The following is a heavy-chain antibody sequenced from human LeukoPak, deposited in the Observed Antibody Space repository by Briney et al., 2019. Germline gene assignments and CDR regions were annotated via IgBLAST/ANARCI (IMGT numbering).Heavy chain of an antibody. J-gene: IGHJ5*02. V-gene: IGHV3-21*01. CDR3: AGDYGGNSAWFDP. CDR2: ISSSSYI. CDR1: GFTFSSYS. D-gene: IGHD4-23*01. Sequence: GGSLRLSCAASGFTFSSYSMNWVRQAPGKGLEWVSSISSSSYIYYADSVKGRFTISRDNAKNSLYLQMNSLRAEDTAVYYCAGDYGGNSAWFDPWGQGTLVTVSS.